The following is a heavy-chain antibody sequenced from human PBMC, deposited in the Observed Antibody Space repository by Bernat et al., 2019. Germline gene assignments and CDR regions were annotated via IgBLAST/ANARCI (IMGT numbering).Heavy chain of an antibody. V-gene: IGHV4-30-4*01. CDR1: GGSISSGDYY. CDR3: ARDRAVTPPIYYYYGMDV. J-gene: IGHJ6*02. D-gene: IGHD4-17*01. CDR2: IYYSGST. Sequence: QVQLQESGPGLVKPSQTLSLTCTVSGGSISSGDYYWSWIRQPPGKGLEWIGYIYYSGSTYYNPSLKSRVTISVDTSKNQFSLKLSSVTAADTAVYYCARDRAVTPPIYYYYGMDVCGQGTTVTVSS.